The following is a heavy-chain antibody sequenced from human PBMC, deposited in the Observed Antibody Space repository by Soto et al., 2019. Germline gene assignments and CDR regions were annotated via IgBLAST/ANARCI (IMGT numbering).Heavy chain of an antibody. D-gene: IGHD2-15*01. J-gene: IGHJ4*02. CDR3: ARDQGYCSGGSCYVAGY. V-gene: IGHV3-23*01. Sequence: GGSLRLSCAASGFTFSTYVMNWVRQAPGQGLEWVSSILGGGASTYYADSVRGRFTISRDNSKNTLYLQMNSLRAEDTAVYYCARDQGYCSGGSCYVAGYWGQGTLVTVSS. CDR1: GFTFSTYV. CDR2: ILGGGAST.